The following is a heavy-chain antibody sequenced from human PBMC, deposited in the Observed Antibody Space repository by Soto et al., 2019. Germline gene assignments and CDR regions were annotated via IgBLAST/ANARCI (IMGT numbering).Heavy chain of an antibody. V-gene: IGHV3-30*18. CDR1: GFIFSTYG. Sequence: PVGSLRLSCAASGFIFSTYGMHWVRQAPGRGLEWVAVISYDGSNKYYAGSVKGRFTISRDNSKNTLYLQMNSLRAEDTAVYYCAKDVAAYYYGMDVWGQGTTVTVSS. CDR2: ISYDGSNK. J-gene: IGHJ6*02. CDR3: AKDVAAYYYGMDV. D-gene: IGHD6-13*01.